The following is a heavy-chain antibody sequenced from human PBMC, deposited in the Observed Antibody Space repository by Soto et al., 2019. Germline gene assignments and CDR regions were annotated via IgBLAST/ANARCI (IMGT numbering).Heavy chain of an antibody. D-gene: IGHD4-17*01. CDR1: GYTVTSYG. V-gene: IGHV1-18*01. CDR2: ISAYNGNT. Sequence: ASVKVSCKASGYTVTSYGISWVRQAPGQGLEWMGWISAYNGNTNYAQKLQGRVTMTTDTSTSTAYMELRSLRSDDTAVYYCARAPLNDDYGDYRLGYWGQGTLVTVSS. CDR3: ARAPLNDDYGDYRLGY. J-gene: IGHJ4*02.